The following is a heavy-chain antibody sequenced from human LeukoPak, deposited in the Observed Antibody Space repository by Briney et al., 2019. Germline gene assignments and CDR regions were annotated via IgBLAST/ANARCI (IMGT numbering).Heavy chain of an antibody. CDR3: ARGSTTLGSYYYYYGMDV. CDR2: INPSGGST. Sequence: ASVKVSCKASGCTFTSYYMHWVRQAPGQGLEWMGIINPSGGSTSYAQKFQGRVTMTRDTSTSTVYMELSSLRSEDTAVYYCARGSTTLGSYYYYYGMDVWGQGTTVTVSS. CDR1: GCTFTSYY. V-gene: IGHV1-46*01. J-gene: IGHJ6*02. D-gene: IGHD1-1*01.